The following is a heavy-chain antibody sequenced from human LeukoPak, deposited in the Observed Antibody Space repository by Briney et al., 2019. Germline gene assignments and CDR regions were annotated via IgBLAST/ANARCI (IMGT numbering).Heavy chain of an antibody. V-gene: IGHV1-18*01. CDR3: ARDWIQLWFLPPGDAFDI. J-gene: IGHJ3*02. CDR2: ISAYNGNT. CDR1: GYTFTSYG. D-gene: IGHD5-18*01. Sequence: ASVKVSCKASGYTFTSYGISWVRQAPGQGLEWMGWISAYNGNTNYAQKLQGRVTMTTDTSTSTAYMELRSLRSDDTAGYYCARDWIQLWFLPPGDAFDIWGQGTMVTVSS.